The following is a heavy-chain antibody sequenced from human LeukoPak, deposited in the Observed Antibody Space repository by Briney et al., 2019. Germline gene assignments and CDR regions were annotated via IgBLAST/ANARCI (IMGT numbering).Heavy chain of an antibody. CDR3: AREIIWGTYRRLYYFDS. J-gene: IGHJ4*02. CDR1: GGSFSGYY. CDR2: INHGASA. D-gene: IGHD3-16*02. Sequence: SETLSLTCAVYGGSFSGYYWNWIRQVPGKGLEWIGEINHGASARYSPSLNGRVTMSVDTSKNQFSLKLTSVTAADTAIYYCAREIIWGTYRRLYYFDSWGQGTLVTVSS. V-gene: IGHV4-34*01.